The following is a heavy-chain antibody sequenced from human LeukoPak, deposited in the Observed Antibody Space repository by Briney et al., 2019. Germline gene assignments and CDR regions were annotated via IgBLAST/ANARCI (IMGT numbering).Heavy chain of an antibody. CDR3: ARLGYCSGTSCYAGGDY. D-gene: IGHD2-2*01. J-gene: IGHJ4*02. CDR1: GGSISSGGYY. V-gene: IGHV4-31*03. CDR2: ISYSGST. Sequence: PSETLSLTCTVSGGSISSGGYYWSWIRQPPGRGLERIGYISYSGSTYYNPSPKSRVTISVDTSKNQFSLKLSSVTAADTAVYYCARLGYCSGTSCYAGGDYWGQGTLVTVSS.